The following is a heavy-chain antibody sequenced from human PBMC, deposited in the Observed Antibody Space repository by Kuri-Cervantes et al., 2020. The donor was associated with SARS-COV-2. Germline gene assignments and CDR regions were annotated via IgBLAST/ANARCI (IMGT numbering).Heavy chain of an antibody. V-gene: IGHV3-21*01. CDR1: GFTFSSYS. CDR2: ISSSSSYI. J-gene: IGHJ4*02. CDR3: ARDQDSIVVVIAPLLY. D-gene: IGHD2-21*01. Sequence: GGSLRLSCAASGFTFSSYSMNWVRQAPGKGLEWVSSISSSSSYIYYADSVKGRFTISRDNAKNSLYLQMNSLRAEDTAVYYCARDQDSIVVVIAPLLYWGQGTLVTVSS.